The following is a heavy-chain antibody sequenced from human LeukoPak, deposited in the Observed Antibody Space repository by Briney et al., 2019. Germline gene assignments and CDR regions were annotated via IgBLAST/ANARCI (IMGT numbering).Heavy chain of an antibody. CDR1: GFTFRSYA. CDR2: ISGSGGSP. D-gene: IGHD4-23*01. Sequence: PGGSLRLSCAASGFTFRSYAMSWVRQAPGKGLEWVSGISGSGGSPYHADSVKGRFTISRDNSKNTLLLQMNSLRAEDTAVYYCAREQYGGKDYWGQGNLVTVSS. J-gene: IGHJ4*02. CDR3: AREQYGGKDY. V-gene: IGHV3-23*01.